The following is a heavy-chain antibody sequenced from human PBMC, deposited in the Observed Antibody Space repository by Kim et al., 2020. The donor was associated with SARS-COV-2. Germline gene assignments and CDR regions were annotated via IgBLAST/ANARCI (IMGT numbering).Heavy chain of an antibody. CDR2: IYYSGRT. J-gene: IGHJ1*01. CDR1: GGSISSSSYY. CDR3: ASSQLKAESYMLFQH. D-gene: IGHD3-16*01. Sequence: SETLSLTCTVSGGSISSSSYYWGWIRQPPGKGLEWIGSIYYSGRTYYNPSLKSRVTISVDTSKNQFSLKLSSVTAADTAVYYCASSQLKAESYMLFQHWGQGTLVTVSS. V-gene: IGHV4-39*01.